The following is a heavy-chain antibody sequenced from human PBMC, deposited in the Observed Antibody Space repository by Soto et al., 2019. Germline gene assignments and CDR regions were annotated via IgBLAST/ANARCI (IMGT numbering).Heavy chain of an antibody. J-gene: IGHJ4*02. CDR1: GYTFTSHG. Sequence: EASVKVSCKTSGYTFTSHGVSWVRQAPGQRLEWMGWISTYNGITNYAQKFQGRVIMTTDTSTSTAYMEVRSLTSDDTAVYYCARHQTWNYYFFDYWGQGTLVTVSS. D-gene: IGHD1-7*01. CDR2: ISTYNGIT. CDR3: ARHQTWNYYFFDY. V-gene: IGHV1-18*01.